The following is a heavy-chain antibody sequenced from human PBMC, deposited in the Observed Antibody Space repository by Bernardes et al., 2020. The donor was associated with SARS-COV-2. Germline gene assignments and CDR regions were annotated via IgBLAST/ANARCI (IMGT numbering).Heavy chain of an antibody. D-gene: IGHD2-21*02. J-gene: IGHJ4*02. CDR1: GDSISSNNYY. CDR2: IYYSGST. Sequence: SDTLYLSCTVSGDSISSNNYYWSWIRQHPGKGLEWIGYIYYSGSTYYNPSLKSRVTMSVDTSKNQFSLKLSSVTAADTAVYYCARDGGNSEGGLDYWGQGTLVTVSS. CDR3: ARDGGNSEGGLDY. V-gene: IGHV4-31*03.